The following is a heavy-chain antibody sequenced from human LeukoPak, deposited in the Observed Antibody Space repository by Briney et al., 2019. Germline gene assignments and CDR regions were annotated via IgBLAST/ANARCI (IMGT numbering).Heavy chain of an antibody. CDR2: IRSRAYGETT. CDR1: GFNFGDLA. D-gene: IGHD1-14*01. V-gene: IGHV3-49*03. J-gene: IGHJ5*02. Sequence: GGSLRLSCLASGFNFGDLAMSWFRQAPGKGLEWVTFIRSRAYGETTEYAASGKGRFTISRDDSKSIAYLQMNSLKTEDSAVYYCSRGSGPSKPNWIDPWGQGTVATVSS. CDR3: SRGSGPSKPNWIDP.